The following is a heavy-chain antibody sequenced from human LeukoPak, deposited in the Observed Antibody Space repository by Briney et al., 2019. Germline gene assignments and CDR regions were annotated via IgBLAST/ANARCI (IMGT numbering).Heavy chain of an antibody. CDR1: GFIFSSYW. D-gene: IGHD6-6*01. Sequence: GGSLRLSCAASGFIFSSYWMTWVRQAPGKGLEGVANIKQDASEKHYVDSVKGRLTISRDNAKSSLYLQLNTLRVEDTALYFCASTASLSYWGQGTLVTVSS. CDR3: ASTASLSY. CDR2: IKQDASEK. J-gene: IGHJ4*02. V-gene: IGHV3-7*01.